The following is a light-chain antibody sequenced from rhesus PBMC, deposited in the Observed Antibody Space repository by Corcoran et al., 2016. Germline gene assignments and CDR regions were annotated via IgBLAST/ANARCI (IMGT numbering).Light chain of an antibody. J-gene: IGKJ2*01. CDR3: QQYSSSPYS. V-gene: IGKV1-22*01. CDR2: KTS. Sequence: DIQMTQSPSSLSASVGDTVTITCRASQSISSWLAWYQQKPGKAPKLLISKTSTLQSGVPSRFSGSGSGTDLTLTISSLQSEDFATYYCQQYSSSPYSFGQGTKVEIK. CDR1: QSISSW.